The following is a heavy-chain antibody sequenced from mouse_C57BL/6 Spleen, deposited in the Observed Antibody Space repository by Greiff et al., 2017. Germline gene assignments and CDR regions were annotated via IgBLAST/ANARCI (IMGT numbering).Heavy chain of an antibody. Sequence: QVQLQQSGAELVRPGASVKLSCKASGYTFTDYEMHCVKQTPVHGLEWIGAIDPETCGTAYNQKFKGKATLTADKSSNTAYMQLSSLTTEDSAIYYCAREDYGNPYAMDYWGQGTSVTVSS. CDR1: GYTFTDYE. D-gene: IGHD2-1*01. V-gene: IGHV1-23*01. CDR2: IDPETCGT. CDR3: AREDYGNPYAMDY. J-gene: IGHJ4*01.